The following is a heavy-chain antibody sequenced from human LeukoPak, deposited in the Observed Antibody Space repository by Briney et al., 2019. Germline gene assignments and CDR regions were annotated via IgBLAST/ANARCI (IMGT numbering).Heavy chain of an antibody. CDR2: IYYSGST. Sequence: PSQTLSLSCIVSGGTISSCGYYWSWIRQHPGKGLEWIGYIYYSGSTYYNPSLKSRVTISVDTSKNQYSLKLSSVTAADTAVYYVARGLTGEAAAGPDSFDIWGQGTMVTVSS. J-gene: IGHJ3*02. V-gene: IGHV4-31*03. CDR3: ARGLTGEAAAGPDSFDI. CDR1: GGTISSCGYY. D-gene: IGHD6-13*01.